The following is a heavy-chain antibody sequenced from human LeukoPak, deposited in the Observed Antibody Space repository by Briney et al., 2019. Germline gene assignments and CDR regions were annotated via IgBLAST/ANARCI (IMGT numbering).Heavy chain of an antibody. CDR3: ARGYCSSISCYSAPFDP. CDR1: GFTFSSYA. Sequence: GGSLRLSCAASGFTFSSYAMSWFRRVPGKGLKWFSAIMGSGGSTYYADSVKGRFTISRDNSKNTLYLQMNSLRAEDTAVYYCARGYCSSISCYSAPFDPWGQGTLVTVSS. CDR2: IMGSGGST. J-gene: IGHJ5*02. V-gene: IGHV3-23*01. D-gene: IGHD2-2*02.